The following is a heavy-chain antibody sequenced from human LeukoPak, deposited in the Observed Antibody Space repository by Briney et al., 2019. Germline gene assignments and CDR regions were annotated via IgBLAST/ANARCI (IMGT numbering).Heavy chain of an antibody. J-gene: IGHJ6*03. D-gene: IGHD2-15*01. Sequence: ASVKVSCKASGYTFTSYAMHWVRQAPGQRLEWMGWISAYNGNTNYAQKLQGRVTMTTDTSTSTAYMELRSLRSDDTAVYYCARLFCSGGSCYSNYYYYYMDVWGKGTTVTVSS. CDR3: ARLFCSGGSCYSNYYYYYMDV. CDR1: GYTFTSYA. V-gene: IGHV1-18*01. CDR2: ISAYNGNT.